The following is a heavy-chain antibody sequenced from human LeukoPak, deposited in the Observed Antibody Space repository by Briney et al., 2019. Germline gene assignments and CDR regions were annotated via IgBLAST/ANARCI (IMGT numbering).Heavy chain of an antibody. CDR3: ARRVGSTGLDY. CDR1: GFTFSSYE. D-gene: IGHD2-8*02. Sequence: PGGSLRLSCAASGFTFSSYEVNWVRQAPGKGLEWVSYITSSGSTIYYADSVKGRFTISRDNAKTSLYLQMNSLRAEDTAVYYCARRVGSTGLDYWGQGTLVTVSS. V-gene: IGHV3-48*03. J-gene: IGHJ4*02. CDR2: ITSSGSTI.